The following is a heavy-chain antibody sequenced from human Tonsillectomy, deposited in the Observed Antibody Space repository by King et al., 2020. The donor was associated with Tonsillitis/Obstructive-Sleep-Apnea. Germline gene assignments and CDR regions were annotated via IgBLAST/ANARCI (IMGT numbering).Heavy chain of an antibody. CDR2: INHSGST. Sequence: VQLQQWGAGLLKPSETLSLTCAVYGGSFSGYYWSWIRQPPGKGLEWIGEINHSGSTNYNPSLKSRVTISVDTSKNQFSLKLSSVTAADTAVYYCARGPPGYRSSGGTDNWFDPWGQGTLVTVSS. D-gene: IGHD6-13*01. CDR1: GGSFSGYY. J-gene: IGHJ5*02. CDR3: ARGPPGYRSSGGTDNWFDP. V-gene: IGHV4-34*01.